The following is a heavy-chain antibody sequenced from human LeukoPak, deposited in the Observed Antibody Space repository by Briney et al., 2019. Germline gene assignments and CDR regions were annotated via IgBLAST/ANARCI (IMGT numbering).Heavy chain of an antibody. Sequence: GGSLRLSCAASGFTFDDYAMHWFRQAPGKGLEWVSLISWDGGSTYYADSVKGRFTISRDNSKNSLYLQMNSLRAEDTALYYCAKDSSGSFGLRSGYLDYWGQGTLVTVSS. V-gene: IGHV3-43D*03. D-gene: IGHD4-17*01. CDR1: GFTFDDYA. CDR2: ISWDGGST. CDR3: AKDSSGSFGLRSGYLDY. J-gene: IGHJ4*02.